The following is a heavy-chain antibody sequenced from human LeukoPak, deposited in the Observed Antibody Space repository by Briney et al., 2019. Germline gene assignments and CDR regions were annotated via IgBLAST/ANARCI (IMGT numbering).Heavy chain of an antibody. CDR2: INHSGST. CDR1: GGSFSGYY. V-gene: IGHV4-34*01. CDR3: ARGRTRITMVRANWFDP. D-gene: IGHD3-10*01. J-gene: IGHJ5*02. Sequence: SETLSLTCAVYGGSFSGYYWSWIRQPPGKGLEWIGEINHSGSTNYNPSLKSRVTISVDTSKNQFSLKLSSVTAADTAVYYCARGRTRITMVRANWFDPWGQGTLVTVSS.